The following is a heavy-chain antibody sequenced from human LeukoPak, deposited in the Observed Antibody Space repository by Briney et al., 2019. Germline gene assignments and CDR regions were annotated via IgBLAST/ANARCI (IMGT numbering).Heavy chain of an antibody. Sequence: AASVKVSCKASGYTFTGYYMHWVRQAPGQGLEWMGWINPNSGGTNYAQKFQGRVTMTRDTSISTAYMELSRLRSDDTAVYYCARVGTYYYDSSGYYSLHYWGQGTLVTVSS. J-gene: IGHJ4*02. CDR1: GYTFTGYY. V-gene: IGHV1-2*02. D-gene: IGHD3-22*01. CDR2: INPNSGGT. CDR3: ARVGTYYYDSSGYYSLHY.